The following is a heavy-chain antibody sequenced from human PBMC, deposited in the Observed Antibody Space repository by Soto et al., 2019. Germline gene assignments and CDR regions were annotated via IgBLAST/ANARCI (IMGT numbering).Heavy chain of an antibody. D-gene: IGHD2-15*01. CDR3: AKARVVRDYYYGMDV. V-gene: IGHV3-23*01. Sequence: PGGSLRLSCAASGFTFSSHAMSWVRQAPGKGLEWVSAISGSGGSTYYADSVKGRFTISRDNSKNTLYLQMNSLRAEDTAVYYCAKARVVRDYYYGMDVWGQGTTVTVSS. CDR1: GFTFSSHA. J-gene: IGHJ6*02. CDR2: ISGSGGST.